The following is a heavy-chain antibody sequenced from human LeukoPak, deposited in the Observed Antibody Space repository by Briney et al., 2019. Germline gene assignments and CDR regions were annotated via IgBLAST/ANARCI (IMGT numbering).Heavy chain of an antibody. J-gene: IGHJ5*02. CDR1: GFTFSSYA. V-gene: IGHV3-30-3*01. Sequence: GGSLRLSCAASGFTFSSYATHWVRQAPGKGLEWVAVISYDGSNKYYADSVKGRFTISRDNSKNTLYLQMNSLRAEDTAVYYCARAGYSSGWYNWFDPWGQGTLVTVSS. D-gene: IGHD6-19*01. CDR3: ARAGYSSGWYNWFDP. CDR2: ISYDGSNK.